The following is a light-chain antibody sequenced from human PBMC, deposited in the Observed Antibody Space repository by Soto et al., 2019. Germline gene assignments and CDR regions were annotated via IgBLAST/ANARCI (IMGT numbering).Light chain of an antibody. J-gene: IGKJ1*01. Sequence: DTVLTQSPATLSVSQGERAPLSCRASQNIKTNLAWYQHKPGQAPRLLIYGAFTGATGVPARFSGSGSGTGFTLTISSLQSEDFATYYCQQYNSWPRTFGQGTKVDIK. CDR2: GAF. V-gene: IGKV3-15*01. CDR1: QNIKTN. CDR3: QQYNSWPRT.